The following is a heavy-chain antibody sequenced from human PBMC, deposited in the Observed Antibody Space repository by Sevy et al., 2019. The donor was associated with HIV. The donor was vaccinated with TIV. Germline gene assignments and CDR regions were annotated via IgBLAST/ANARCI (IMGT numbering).Heavy chain of an antibody. CDR2: ISSSSSYT. Sequence: GGSLRLSCAASGFTFIDYYMSWIRQAPGKGLEWVSYISSSSSYTNYADSVKGRFTISRDNAKNSLYLQMNSLRAEDTAVYYCARPNYDFWSGYEYYYDMDVWGKGTTVTVSS. V-gene: IGHV3-11*06. CDR3: ARPNYDFWSGYEYYYDMDV. CDR1: GFTFIDYY. D-gene: IGHD3-3*01. J-gene: IGHJ6*03.